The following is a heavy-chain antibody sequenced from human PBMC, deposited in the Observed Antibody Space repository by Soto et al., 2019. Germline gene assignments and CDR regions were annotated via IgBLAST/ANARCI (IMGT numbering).Heavy chain of an antibody. J-gene: IGHJ4*02. CDR3: ARIVHPSYYYDSSGSPEFDY. Sequence: SETLSLTCAVYGGSFIGYYWSWIRQPPGKGLEWIGGINHSGSTNYNPSLKSRVTISVDTSKNQFSLKLSSVTAADTAVYYCARIVHPSYYYDSSGSPEFDYWGQGTLVTVSS. V-gene: IGHV4-34*01. CDR2: INHSGST. CDR1: GGSFIGYY. D-gene: IGHD3-22*01.